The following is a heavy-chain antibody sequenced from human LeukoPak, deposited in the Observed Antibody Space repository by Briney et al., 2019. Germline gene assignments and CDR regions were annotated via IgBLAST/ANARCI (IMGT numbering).Heavy chain of an antibody. CDR3: ARAHIGNDLFIDY. CDR1: GYTFTAYY. V-gene: IGHV1-2*02. Sequence: ASVRVSCKASGYTFTAYYIHWVRRAPGQGLEWMGWINPNNGGTHYAQKFQGRVTMTRDTSISTAYMDLSSLKSDDTAVYYCARAHIGNDLFIDYWGQGTLVTVSS. J-gene: IGHJ4*02. D-gene: IGHD2-21*01. CDR2: INPNNGGT.